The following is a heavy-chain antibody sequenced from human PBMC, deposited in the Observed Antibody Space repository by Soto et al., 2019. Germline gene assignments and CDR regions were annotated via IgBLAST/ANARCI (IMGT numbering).Heavy chain of an antibody. D-gene: IGHD3-3*01. V-gene: IGHV3-30-3*01. CDR3: ARPTTQFWSGYGVAGSGMDV. CDR1: GFTFSSYA. CDR2: ISYEGSNK. J-gene: IGHJ6*02. Sequence: PGGSLRLSCAASGFTFSSYAMHWVRQAPGKGLEWVAVISYEGSNKYYADSVKGRFTISRDNSKNTLYLQMNSLRAEDTAVYYCARPTTQFWSGYGVAGSGMDVWGQGTTVTVSS.